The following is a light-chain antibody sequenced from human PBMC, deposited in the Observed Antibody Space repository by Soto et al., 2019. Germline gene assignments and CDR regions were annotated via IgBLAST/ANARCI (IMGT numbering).Light chain of an antibody. CDR2: GDS. Sequence: QSVLTQPPSVSGAPGQRVTISCTGSSSNIGAGYDVHWYQQLPGTAPKLLIYGDSNRPSGVPDRFSGSKSATSASLAITGLQAEDEADYYCQSYDSSLSRSRVFGTGTKLTVL. V-gene: IGLV1-40*01. CDR1: SSNIGAGYD. CDR3: QSYDSSLSRSRV. J-gene: IGLJ1*01.